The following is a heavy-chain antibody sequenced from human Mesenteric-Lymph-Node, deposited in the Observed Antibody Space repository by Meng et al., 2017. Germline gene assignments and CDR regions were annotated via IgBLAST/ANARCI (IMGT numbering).Heavy chain of an antibody. CDR2: IKQDGSEK. V-gene: IGHV3-7*01. Sequence: GESLKISCAASGFTFSSYWMSWVRQAPGKGLEWVANIKQDGSEKYYVDSVKGRFTISRDNAKNSLYLQMNSLRAEDPAVYYCARVWITMIVSAFDIWGQGTMVTVSS. CDR3: ARVWITMIVSAFDI. CDR1: GFTFSSYW. J-gene: IGHJ3*02. D-gene: IGHD3-22*01.